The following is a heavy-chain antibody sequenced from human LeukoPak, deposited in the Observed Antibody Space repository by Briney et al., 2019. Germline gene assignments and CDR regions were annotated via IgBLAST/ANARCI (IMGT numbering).Heavy chain of an antibody. J-gene: IGHJ6*02. Sequence: SETLSLTCTVSGGSISSYYWSWIRQPPGKGLEWIGYIYYSGSTNYNPSLKSRVTISVDTSKNQFSLKLSSVTAADTAVYYCARRGSGRNYYYYGMDVWGQGTTVTVSS. CDR2: IYYSGST. CDR1: GGSISSYY. D-gene: IGHD6-19*01. V-gene: IGHV4-59*08. CDR3: ARRGSGRNYYYYGMDV.